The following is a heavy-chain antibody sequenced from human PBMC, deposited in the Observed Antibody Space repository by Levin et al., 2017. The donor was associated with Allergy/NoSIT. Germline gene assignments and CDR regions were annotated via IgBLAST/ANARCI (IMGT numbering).Heavy chain of an antibody. D-gene: IGHD5-18*01. Sequence: PGGSLRLSCAASGFTFSSYGMHWVRQAPGKGLEWVAVISYDGSNKYYADSVKGRFTISRDNSKNTLYLQMNSLRAEDTAVYYCAKDGYKYGMDVWGQGTTVTVSS. J-gene: IGHJ6*02. CDR3: AKDGYKYGMDV. V-gene: IGHV3-30*18. CDR1: GFTFSSYG. CDR2: ISYDGSNK.